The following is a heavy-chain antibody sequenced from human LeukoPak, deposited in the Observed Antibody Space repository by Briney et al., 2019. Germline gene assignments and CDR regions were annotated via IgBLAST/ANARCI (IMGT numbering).Heavy chain of an antibody. Sequence: ASVKVSRKASGGTFSSYAISWVRQAPGQGLEWMGRIVPIFGTANYAQKFQGIVTITTDESTSTAYMELSSLRSEDTAVYYCARQGLGNAFDIWGQGTMVTVSS. V-gene: IGHV1-69*05. CDR1: GGTFSSYA. CDR3: ARQGLGNAFDI. CDR2: IVPIFGTA. D-gene: IGHD3-10*01. J-gene: IGHJ3*02.